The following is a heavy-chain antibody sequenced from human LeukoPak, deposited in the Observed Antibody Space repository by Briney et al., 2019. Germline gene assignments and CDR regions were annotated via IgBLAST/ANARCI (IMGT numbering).Heavy chain of an antibody. V-gene: IGHV4-59*02. CDR2: IYYSGST. CDR3: ARDTAMVFDY. J-gene: IGHJ4*02. CDR1: GRSVSRCN. D-gene: IGHD5-18*01. Sequence: APTLSLTCTVAGRSVSRCNSSWIRQPQGKGLEWIGYIYYSGSTNYNPSLKSRVTISVDTSKNQFSLKLSSVTVADTAVYYCARDTAMVFDYWGQGTLVTVSS.